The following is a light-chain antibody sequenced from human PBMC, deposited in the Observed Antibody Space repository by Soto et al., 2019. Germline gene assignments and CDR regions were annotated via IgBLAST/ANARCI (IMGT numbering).Light chain of an antibody. Sequence: QSALTQPASVSGSPGQSITISCTGTSNDVGRYNYVSWYQQPPGKAPKLMIYEVTNRPSGVSYRFSGSKSGNTASLTISGLQAEDEADYYCSSFAGSSTFEVFGTGTKLTVL. CDR1: SNDVGRYNY. V-gene: IGLV2-14*01. J-gene: IGLJ1*01. CDR3: SSFAGSSTFEV. CDR2: EVT.